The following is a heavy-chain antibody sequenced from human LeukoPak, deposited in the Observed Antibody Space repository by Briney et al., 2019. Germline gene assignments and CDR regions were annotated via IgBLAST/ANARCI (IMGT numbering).Heavy chain of an antibody. J-gene: IGHJ4*02. CDR2: IYYSGST. Sequence: SETLSLTCTVSGGSISSSSYYWGWIRQPPGKGLEWIGSIYYSGSTYYNPSLKSRVTISVDTSKNQFSLKLSSVTAADTAVYYCAGQAWNGGGGGYYFDYWGQGTLVTVSS. CDR1: GGSISSSSYY. V-gene: IGHV4-39*01. CDR3: AGQAWNGGGGGYYFDY. D-gene: IGHD1-1*01.